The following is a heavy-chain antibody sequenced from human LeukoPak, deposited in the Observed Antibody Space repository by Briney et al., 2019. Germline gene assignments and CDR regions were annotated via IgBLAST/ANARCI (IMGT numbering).Heavy chain of an antibody. CDR1: GFTFSSYG. Sequence: PGGSLRLSCAASGFTFSSYGMHWVRQVIGKGLEWVSAIGIRGDTHYSGSVKGRFTISRENAENSLYLQMNSLRAEDTAVYYCARGGIQVSGIDEFDYWGQGTLVTVSS. CDR2: IGIRGDT. J-gene: IGHJ4*02. CDR3: ARGGIQVSGIDEFDY. D-gene: IGHD6-19*01. V-gene: IGHV3-13*01.